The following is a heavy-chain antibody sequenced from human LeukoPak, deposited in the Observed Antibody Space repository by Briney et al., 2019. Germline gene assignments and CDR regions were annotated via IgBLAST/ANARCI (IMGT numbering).Heavy chain of an antibody. Sequence: SQTLSLTCTVSGGSISSGSYYWSWIRQPAGKGLEWIGRIYTSGSTNYNPSLKSRVTISVDTSKNQFSLKLSSVTAADTAVYYCAREGGGYCSSTSCYAFRYYYYMDVWGKGTTVTVSS. CDR2: IYTSGST. CDR3: AREGGGYCSSTSCYAFRYYYYMDV. J-gene: IGHJ6*03. D-gene: IGHD2-2*01. CDR1: GGSISSGSYY. V-gene: IGHV4-61*02.